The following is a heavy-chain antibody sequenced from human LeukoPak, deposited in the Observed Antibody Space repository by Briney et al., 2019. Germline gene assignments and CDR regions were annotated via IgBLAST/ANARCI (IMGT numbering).Heavy chain of an antibody. CDR3: ARARLGQLAHFDY. V-gene: IGHV3-48*01. D-gene: IGHD6-13*01. Sequence: GGSLRLSCAASGFTFSSYSMNWVRQAPGKGLEWVSYISSSSSIIYYADSVKGRFTISRDNAKNSLYLQMNSLRAEDTAVYYCARARLGQLAHFDYWGQGTLVTVSS. CDR1: GFTFSSYS. J-gene: IGHJ4*02. CDR2: ISSSSSII.